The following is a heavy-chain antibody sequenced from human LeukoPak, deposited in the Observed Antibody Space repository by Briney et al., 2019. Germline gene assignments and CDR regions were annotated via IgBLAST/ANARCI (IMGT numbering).Heavy chain of an antibody. CDR1: GGSLTSYY. Sequence: SETLSLTCTVSGGSLTSYYWSWIRQPPGKGLEWIGHMSYSGSTNYNPSLKSRVTISLDTPKNQFSLKLSSVTAADTAVYSCARNRGGAAAGFDPWGQGTLVTVSS. D-gene: IGHD6-13*01. CDR3: ARNRGGAAAGFDP. J-gene: IGHJ5*02. V-gene: IGHV4-59*01. CDR2: MSYSGST.